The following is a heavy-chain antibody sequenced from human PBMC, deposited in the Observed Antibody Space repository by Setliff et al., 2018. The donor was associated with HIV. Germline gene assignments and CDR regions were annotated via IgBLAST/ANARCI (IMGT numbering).Heavy chain of an antibody. CDR2: IIPIFGTA. V-gene: IGHV1-69*05. CDR3: ARGDPGHFGY. CDR1: GDTFTGHA. J-gene: IGHJ4*02. Sequence: ASVKVSCKISGDTFTGHAIVWVRQAPGQGLEWMGGIIPIFGTANYAQKFQGRVTITTDESTSTAYMELSSLRSEDTAVYYCARGDPGHFGYWGQGTLVTVSS.